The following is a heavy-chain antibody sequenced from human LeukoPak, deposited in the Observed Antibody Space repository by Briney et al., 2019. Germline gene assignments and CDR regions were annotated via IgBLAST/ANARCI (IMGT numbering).Heavy chain of an antibody. CDR3: ARAGVVPAAINRAFDI. V-gene: IGHV4-30-4*08. J-gene: IGHJ3*02. CDR2: IYHKGDT. D-gene: IGHD2-2*02. CDR1: GGSIISGDYY. Sequence: PSETLSLTCIVSGGSIISGDYYWSWIRQPPGKGLEWIGYIYHKGDTYYNPSLKSRVSLSVDTSKNQFSLKLSSVTAADTAVYYCARAGVVPAAINRAFDIWGKGSVVTVSS.